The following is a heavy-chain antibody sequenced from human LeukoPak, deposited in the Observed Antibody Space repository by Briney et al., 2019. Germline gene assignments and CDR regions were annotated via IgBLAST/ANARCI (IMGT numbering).Heavy chain of an antibody. D-gene: IGHD6-13*01. CDR3: ARDWGAYSSSWYFPSAFDI. V-gene: IGHV3-23*01. CDR1: GFTFSSYA. CDR2: ISGSGGST. J-gene: IGHJ3*02. Sequence: GGSLRLSCAASGFTFSSYAMSWVRQAPGKGLEWVSAISGSGGSTYYADSVKGRFTISRDNSKNTLYLQMNSLRAEDTAVYYCARDWGAYSSSWYFPSAFDIWGQGTMVTVSS.